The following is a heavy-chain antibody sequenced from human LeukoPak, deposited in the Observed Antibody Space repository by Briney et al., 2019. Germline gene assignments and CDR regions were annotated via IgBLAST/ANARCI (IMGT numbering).Heavy chain of an antibody. CDR1: GFVFRNYG. Sequence: GGSLRLSCAASGFVFRNYGMQWVRQAPGKGLDWVSFIRYDAVNEYYAESVKGRFTISRDNSRNILYLQMNSLRAEDTAVYYCANWDGSYSSGWYEYWGQGTLVTVSS. CDR3: ANWDGSYSSGWYEY. D-gene: IGHD6-19*01. CDR2: IRYDAVNE. V-gene: IGHV3-30*02. J-gene: IGHJ4*02.